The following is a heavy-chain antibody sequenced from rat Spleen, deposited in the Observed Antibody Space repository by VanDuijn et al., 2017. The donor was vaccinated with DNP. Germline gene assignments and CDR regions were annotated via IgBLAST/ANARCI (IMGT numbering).Heavy chain of an antibody. J-gene: IGHJ2*01. D-gene: IGHD1-11*01. Sequence: QVQLKESGPGLVQPSQTLSLTCTVSGFSLTSYTVHWVLQPPGKCLEWMGIIWTGGSADYSSVLKSRLSISRDTSKSQVFLKMNRLQPGDTGTYYCARRDGNYAFFDYWGQGVMVTVSS. CDR2: IWTGGSA. CDR3: ARRDGNYAFFDY. CDR1: GFSLTSYT. V-gene: IGHV2-30*01.